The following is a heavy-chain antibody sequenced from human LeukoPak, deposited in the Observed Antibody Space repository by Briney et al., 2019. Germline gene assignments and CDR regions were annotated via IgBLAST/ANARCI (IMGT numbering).Heavy chain of an antibody. Sequence: GASVKVSCKASGYTFTSYDINWVRQATGQGLEWMGWMYPNSGNTGYAQKFQGRVTMTRNTSISTASMELSSLRSEDTAVYYCARVESSSWGYYYYYYMVVWGKGTTVTVSS. CDR1: GYTFTSYD. CDR3: ARVESSSWGYYYYYYMVV. V-gene: IGHV1-8*01. CDR2: MYPNSGNT. J-gene: IGHJ6*03. D-gene: IGHD6-13*01.